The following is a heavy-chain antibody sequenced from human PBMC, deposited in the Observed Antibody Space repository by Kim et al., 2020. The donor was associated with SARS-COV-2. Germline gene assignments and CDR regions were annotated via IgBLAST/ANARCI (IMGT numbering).Heavy chain of an antibody. D-gene: IGHD3-3*01. CDR3: ARRGLWSGYSRFDP. Sequence: SETLSLTCAVYGGSFSGYYWSWIRQPPGKGLEWIGEINHSGSTNYNPSLKSRVTISVDTSKNQFSLKLSSVTAADTAVYYCARRGLWSGYSRFDPWGQGTLVTVSS. CDR1: GGSFSGYY. CDR2: INHSGST. J-gene: IGHJ5*02. V-gene: IGHV4-34*01.